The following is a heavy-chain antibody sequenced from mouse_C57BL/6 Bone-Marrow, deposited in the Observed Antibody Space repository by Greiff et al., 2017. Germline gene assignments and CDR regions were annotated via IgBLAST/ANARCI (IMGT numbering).Heavy chain of an antibody. Sequence: EVQRVESGGGLVHPGGSMKLSCVASGFTFSNYWMNWVRQSPEKGLEWVAQIRLKSDNYATNYAESVKGRFTISRDDSNSSVYLQMNNLRAEETGSYYCTGGGLRRGGAMDYWGQGTSVTVSS. CDR1: GFTFSNYW. CDR3: TGGGLRRGGAMDY. D-gene: IGHD2-4*01. J-gene: IGHJ4*01. CDR2: IRLKSDNYAT. V-gene: IGHV6-3*01.